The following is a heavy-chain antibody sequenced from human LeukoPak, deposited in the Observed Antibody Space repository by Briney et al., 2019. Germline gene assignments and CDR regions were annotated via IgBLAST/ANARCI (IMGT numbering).Heavy chain of an antibody. CDR2: IYYSGST. Sequence: SETLSLTCTVSGGSISSSSYYWGWIRQPPRKGLEWIGIIYYSGSTYYNPSLKSRVTISVDTSKNQFSLKLSSVTAADTAVYYCARLGGRYSSSTSCYGQDLFDYWGQGTLVTVSS. CDR3: ARLGGRYSSSTSCYGQDLFDY. V-gene: IGHV4-39*01. D-gene: IGHD2-2*01. J-gene: IGHJ4*02. CDR1: GGSISSSSYY.